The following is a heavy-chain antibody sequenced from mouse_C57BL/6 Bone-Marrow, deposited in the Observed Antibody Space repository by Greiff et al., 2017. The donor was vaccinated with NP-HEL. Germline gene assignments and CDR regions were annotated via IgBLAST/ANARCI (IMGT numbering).Heavy chain of an antibody. D-gene: IGHD1-1*01. CDR1: GFSLSTFGMG. V-gene: IGHV8-8*01. Sequence: QVQLQQSGPGILQPSQTLSLTCSFSGFSLSTFGMGVGWIRQPSGKGLEWLAHIWWDDDKYYNPALKSRLTISKDTSKNQVFLKIANVDTAVTATDYCALYYYGLFDYWGQGTTLTVSS. CDR3: ALYYYGLFDY. J-gene: IGHJ2*01. CDR2: IWWDDDK.